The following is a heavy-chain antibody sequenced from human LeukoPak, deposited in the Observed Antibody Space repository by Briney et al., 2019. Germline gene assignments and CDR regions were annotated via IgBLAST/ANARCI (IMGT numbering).Heavy chain of an antibody. Sequence: GESLKISCKGSGYSFTSYWIGWVRQMPGKGLEWMGIIYPGDSDTRYSPSFQGHVTISADESIGTAYLQWSSLKPSDTAMYYCARRIAIFGDGNWFDFWGQGTLVTVSS. CDR2: IYPGDSDT. V-gene: IGHV5-51*01. D-gene: IGHD3-3*01. J-gene: IGHJ5*01. CDR3: ARRIAIFGDGNWFDF. CDR1: GYSFTSYW.